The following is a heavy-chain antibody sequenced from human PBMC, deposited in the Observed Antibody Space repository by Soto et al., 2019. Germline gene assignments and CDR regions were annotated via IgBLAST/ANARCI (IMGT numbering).Heavy chain of an antibody. J-gene: IGHJ1*01. V-gene: IGHV1-3*04. CDR3: ARVLGGYYDSSGSQYAEYFQH. CDR1: GNTFTSYA. Sequence: GASVKVSCKASGNTFTSYAMHWVRQAPGQRLEWMGWINTGNGNTKYSRKFQGRVTITRDTSASTVYMELGSLRSEDTAVYYCARVLGGYYDSSGSQYAEYFQHWGQGTLVTVAS. CDR2: INTGNGNT. D-gene: IGHD3-22*01.